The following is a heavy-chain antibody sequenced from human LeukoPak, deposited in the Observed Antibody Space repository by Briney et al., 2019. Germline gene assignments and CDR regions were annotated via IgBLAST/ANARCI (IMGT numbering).Heavy chain of an antibody. CDR2: TYYRSKWYN. D-gene: IGHD6-19*01. CDR1: GDSVSSNSAA. Sequence: SQTLSLTCAISGDSVSSNSAAWNWIRQSPSRGLEWLGRTYYRSKWYNDYAVSVKSRITINPDTSKNQFSLQLNSVTPEDTAVYYCTRSLLGAVAGTIAYFDYWGQGTLVTVSS. CDR3: TRSLLGAVAGTIAYFDY. J-gene: IGHJ4*02. V-gene: IGHV6-1*01.